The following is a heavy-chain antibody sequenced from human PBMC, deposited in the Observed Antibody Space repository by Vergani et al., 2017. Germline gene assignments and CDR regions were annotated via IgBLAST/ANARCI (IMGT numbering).Heavy chain of an antibody. J-gene: IGHJ4*02. D-gene: IGHD1-14*01. Sequence: EVQVVETGGGLVQPGGSLRLSCAASGFTVSSNYMSWVRQAPGKGLEWVSVIYSGGSTYYADSVKGRFIISRDDSKNKVYLQMNSLKIEDTGVYYCTLGPGNRGFDYWGQGTLVTVSS. CDR3: TLGPGNRGFDY. CDR2: IYSGGST. CDR1: GFTVSSNY. V-gene: IGHV3-66*01.